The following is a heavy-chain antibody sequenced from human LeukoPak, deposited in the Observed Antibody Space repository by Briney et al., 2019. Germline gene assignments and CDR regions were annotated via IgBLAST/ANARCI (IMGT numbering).Heavy chain of an antibody. D-gene: IGHD4-23*01. V-gene: IGHV3-30*02. CDR3: ALTTVVT. CDR2: IRYDGSNK. Sequence: PGGSLRLSCAASGFTFSSYGMHWVRQAPGKGLEWVAFIRYDGSNKYYADSVKGRFTISRDNSKNTLYLQMNSRRAEDTAVYYRALTTVVTWGQGTLVTVSS. J-gene: IGHJ4*02. CDR1: GFTFSSYG.